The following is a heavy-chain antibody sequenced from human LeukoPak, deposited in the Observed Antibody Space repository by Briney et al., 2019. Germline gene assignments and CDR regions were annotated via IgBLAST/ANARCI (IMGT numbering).Heavy chain of an antibody. J-gene: IGHJ5*02. V-gene: IGHV4-59*01. CDR2: IYYSGST. Sequence: SETLSLTCTVSGGSINSYYWSWIRQLPGKGLEWIGYIYYSGSTNYKPSLKSRVTISIDPSKNQFSLKLSSVTAADTAIYYCVKDNGRWFDPWGQGTLVIVSS. CDR3: VKDNGRWFDP. CDR1: GGSINSYY. D-gene: IGHD1-26*01.